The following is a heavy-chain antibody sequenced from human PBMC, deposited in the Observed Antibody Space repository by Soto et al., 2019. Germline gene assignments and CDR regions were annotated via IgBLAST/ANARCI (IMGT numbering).Heavy chain of an antibody. CDR3: ARDHYVYDFLTVYGYYYGMDV. Sequence: SETLSLTCTVSGGSISSGDYYWSWIRQPPGKGLEWIGYIYYSGSTYYNPSLKSRVTISVDTSKNQFSLKLSSVTAADTAVYYCARDHYVYDFLTVYGYYYGMDVWGQGTTVTVSS. D-gene: IGHD3-9*01. V-gene: IGHV4-30-4*01. CDR2: IYYSGST. J-gene: IGHJ6*02. CDR1: GGSISSGDYY.